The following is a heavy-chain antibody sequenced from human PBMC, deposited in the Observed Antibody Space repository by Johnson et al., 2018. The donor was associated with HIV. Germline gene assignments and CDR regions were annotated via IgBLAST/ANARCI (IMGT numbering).Heavy chain of an antibody. V-gene: IGHV3-9*01. CDR3: AKDTDSSSSGAFDM. D-gene: IGHD6-6*01. J-gene: IGHJ3*02. Sequence: VQLVESGGGVVQPGESLRLSCVASGFIFSNYGVHWVRQAPGKGLEWVSGISWNSGSIGYADSVKGRFTISRDNAKNSLYLQMNSLRAEDTALDYCAKDTDSSSSGAFDMWGQGTMVTVSS. CDR2: ISWNSGSI. CDR1: GFIFSNYG.